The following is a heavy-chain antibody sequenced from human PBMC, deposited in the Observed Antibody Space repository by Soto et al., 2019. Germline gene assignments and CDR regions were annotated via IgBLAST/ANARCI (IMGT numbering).Heavy chain of an antibody. CDR3: ARGPRYCSSTTCFSGVTWFDT. Sequence: QVQLVQSGPEVRKPGASVKVSCKASGYTFTSYGMSWVRQAPGQGLEWMGWISNYNGNTNYAQKVQDRVTMTTDTSARTTYMELRSLRSDATAVYYCARGPRYCSSTTCFSGVTWFDTWGQGNLVTVAS. J-gene: IGHJ5*02. V-gene: IGHV1-18*04. D-gene: IGHD2-2*01. CDR2: ISNYNGNT. CDR1: GYTFTSYG.